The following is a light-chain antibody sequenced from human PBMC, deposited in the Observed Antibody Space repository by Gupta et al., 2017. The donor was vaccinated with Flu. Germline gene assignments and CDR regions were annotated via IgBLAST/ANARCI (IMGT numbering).Light chain of an antibody. J-gene: IGLJ1*01. CDR3: SSYTSTTTFYV. CDR1: RSDVGNSDY. Sequence: QSALTQPASVSGSPGQSIHIYCTGTRSDVGNSDYVSWYQQDSGKAPKLLIYDDSNRPSGVSSRFSGSKSGNTASLTISGLQAEDETDYYCSSYTSTTTFYVFGTGTKVTVL. CDR2: DDS. V-gene: IGLV2-14*01.